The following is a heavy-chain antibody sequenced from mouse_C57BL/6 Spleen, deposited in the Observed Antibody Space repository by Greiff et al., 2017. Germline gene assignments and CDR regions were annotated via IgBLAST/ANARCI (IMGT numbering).Heavy chain of an antibody. CDR1: GYSFTGYY. J-gene: IGHJ3*01. CDR3: ASSPYPY. V-gene: IGHV1-42*01. CDR2: INPSTGGT. Sequence: EVQLVESGPELVKPGASVKISCKASGYSFTGYYMNWVKQSPEKSLEWIGEINPSTGGTTYNQKFKAKATLTVDKSSSTAYMQLKSLTSEDSAVYYCASSPYPYWGQGTLVTVSA. D-gene: IGHD2-10*01.